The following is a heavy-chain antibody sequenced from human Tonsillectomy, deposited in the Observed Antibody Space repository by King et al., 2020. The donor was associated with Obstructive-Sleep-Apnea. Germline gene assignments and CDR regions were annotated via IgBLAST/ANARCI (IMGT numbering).Heavy chain of an antibody. D-gene: IGHD3-9*01. CDR1: GGTVTTDT. V-gene: IGHV1-69*01. CDR2: IIPMSGTA. CDR3: ARDLTGMDV. J-gene: IGHJ6*02. Sequence: QLVQSGAEVKKPGSSVTVSCEASGGTVTTDTISWVRQAPGQGLEWMGGIIPMSGTAHYAQKCQGRVTITADASTNTVFMELNSLRSEDTAVYYCARDLTGMDVWGQGTSVAVSS.